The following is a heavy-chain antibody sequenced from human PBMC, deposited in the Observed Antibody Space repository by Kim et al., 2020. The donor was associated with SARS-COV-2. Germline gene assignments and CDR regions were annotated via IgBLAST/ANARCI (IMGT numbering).Heavy chain of an antibody. V-gene: IGHV3-30*03. CDR3: ARERTSSAGDFDN. CDR1: GFTFSSYG. J-gene: IGHJ4*02. CDR2: ISSDGSSK. D-gene: IGHD3-22*01. Sequence: GGSLRLSCAASGFTFSSYGMHWVRQAPGKGLEWVAFISSDGSSKHYADSVKGRFTISRDNAKNTLYLQMNSLRAEDTAVYYCARERTSSAGDFDNWGQGTLVTVSS.